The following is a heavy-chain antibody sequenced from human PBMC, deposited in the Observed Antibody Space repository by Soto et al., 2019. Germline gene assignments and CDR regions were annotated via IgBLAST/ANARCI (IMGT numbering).Heavy chain of an antibody. V-gene: IGHV4-39*01. D-gene: IGHD4-17*01. J-gene: IGHJ4*02. CDR3: GRLAGGAGDPAY. Sequence: QLQLQESGPGLVKPSETLSLTCTVSGGSISKSNYFWGWIRQAPGKGLEWIGSILYSGTTSYNSSLKSRATPPIDTPKTHFPLFVSFGPPADTAGFYWGRLAGGAGDPAYWARGTRVPVPS. CDR2: ILYSGTT. CDR1: GGSISKSNYF.